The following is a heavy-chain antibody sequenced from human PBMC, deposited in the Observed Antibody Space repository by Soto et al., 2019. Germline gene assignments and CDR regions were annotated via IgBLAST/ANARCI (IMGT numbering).Heavy chain of an antibody. J-gene: IGHJ5*02. Sequence: FGTRSPPRFVSGYSNISGGNYLGWIRPHPGKGLEWTGSFESSGSIMYNPSLRSRVSISGDTSSNQFSMSLSSVPAAHTARYYCARMYSSGSGWFHPWGQGTLVTVSS. CDR2: FESSGSI. CDR3: ARMYSSGSGWFHP. CDR1: GYSNISGGNY. D-gene: IGHD6-19*01. V-gene: IGHV4-39*07.